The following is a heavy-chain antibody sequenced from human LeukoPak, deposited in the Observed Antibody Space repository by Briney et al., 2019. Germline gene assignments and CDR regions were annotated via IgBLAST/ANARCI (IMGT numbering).Heavy chain of an antibody. J-gene: IGHJ3*02. CDR2: ISSSSSYI. Sequence: GGSLRLSXAASGFTFRSYSMNWVRQAPGKGLEWVSSISSSSSYIYYADSVKGRFTISRDNAKNSLYLQMNSLRAEDTAVYYCASPVYDILTGYQNDAFDIWGQGTMVTVSS. CDR1: GFTFRSYS. CDR3: ASPVYDILTGYQNDAFDI. D-gene: IGHD3-9*01. V-gene: IGHV3-21*01.